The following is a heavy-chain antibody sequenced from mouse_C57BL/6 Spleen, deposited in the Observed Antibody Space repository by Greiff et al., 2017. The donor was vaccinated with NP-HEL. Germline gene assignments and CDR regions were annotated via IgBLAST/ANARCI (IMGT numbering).Heavy chain of an antibody. J-gene: IGHJ3*01. V-gene: IGHV6-3*01. CDR1: GFTFSNYW. Sequence: EVQLKESGGGLVQPGGSMKLSCVASGFTFSNYWMNWVRQSPEKGLEWVAQIRLKSDNYATHYAESVKGRFTISRDDSKSSVYLQMNNLRAEDTGIYYCTADYYAPFAYWGQGTLVTVSA. CDR3: TADYYAPFAY. CDR2: IRLKSDNYAT. D-gene: IGHD1-1*01.